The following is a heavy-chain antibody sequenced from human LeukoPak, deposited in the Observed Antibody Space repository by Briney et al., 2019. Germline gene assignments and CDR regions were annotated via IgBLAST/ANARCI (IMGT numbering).Heavy chain of an antibody. Sequence: ASVKVSCKVSGYTLTELSMHWVRQAPGRGLEWMGGFDPDDGETIYAQKFQGRVTMTEDTSTDIAYMELSSLRSEDTAVYYRATEGLSGSYLGYYYYGMDVWGQGTTVTVSS. CDR3: ATEGLSGSYLGYYYYGMDV. CDR1: GYTLTELS. V-gene: IGHV1-24*01. D-gene: IGHD1-26*01. CDR2: FDPDDGET. J-gene: IGHJ6*02.